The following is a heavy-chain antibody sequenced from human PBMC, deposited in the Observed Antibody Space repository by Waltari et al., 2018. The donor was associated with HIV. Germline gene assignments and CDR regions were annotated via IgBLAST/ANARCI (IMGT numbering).Heavy chain of an antibody. CDR1: GNTFTGYS. CDR2: INPNSGGT. J-gene: IGHJ6*02. V-gene: IGHV1-2*02. CDR3: ARDRARTTDYYYYGMDV. Sequence: QVQLVQSGAEVKKPGASVKVSCKASGNTFTGYSIHWVRQAPGQGLEWMGWINPNSGGTNYAQKFQGRVTMTRDTSISTAYMELSRLRSDDTAVYYCARDRARTTDYYYYGMDVWGQGTTVTVSS. D-gene: IGHD1-7*01.